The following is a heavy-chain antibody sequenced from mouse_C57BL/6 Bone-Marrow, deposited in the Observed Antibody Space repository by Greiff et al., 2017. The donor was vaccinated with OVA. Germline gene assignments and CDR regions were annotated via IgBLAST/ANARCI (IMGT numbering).Heavy chain of an antibody. Sequence: QVQLQQPGAELVRPGSSVKLSCKASGYTFTSYWMDWVKQRPGQGLEWIGNIYPSDSETHYNQKFKDKATLTVDKSSSTAYMQLSSLTSEDSAVYYCARKGFGYYYAMDYWGHGTSVTVSS. J-gene: IGHJ4*01. CDR1: GYTFTSYW. V-gene: IGHV1-61*01. CDR2: IYPSDSET. CDR3: ARKGFGYYYAMDY.